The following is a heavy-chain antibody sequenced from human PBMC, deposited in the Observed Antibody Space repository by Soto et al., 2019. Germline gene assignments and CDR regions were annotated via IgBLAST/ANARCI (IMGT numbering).Heavy chain of an antibody. CDR3: ARTYHYDSSGYFYYFDY. CDR2: TFHSGST. V-gene: IGHV4-4*02. Sequence: QVQLQESGPGLVKPSGTLSLTCAVSGGSISSNDWWTWVRQPPGKGLEWIAETFHSGSTNYNPSLKSRVTISVXXSXNXSSLKLSSVTAADTAVYYCARTYHYDSSGYFYYFDYWGQGTLVTVSS. D-gene: IGHD3-22*01. J-gene: IGHJ4*02. CDR1: GGSISSNDW.